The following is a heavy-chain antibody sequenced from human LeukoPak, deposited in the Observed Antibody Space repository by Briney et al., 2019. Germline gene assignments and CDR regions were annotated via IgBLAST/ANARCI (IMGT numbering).Heavy chain of an antibody. J-gene: IGHJ5*02. CDR1: GFTFSSYA. CDR3: ARDGTTMVRGVIIPSWFDP. Sequence: GGSLRLSCAASGFTFSSYAMHWVRQAPGKGLEYVSAISSNGGSTYYANSVKGRFTISRDNSKNTLYLQMGSLRAEDMAVYYCARDGTTMVRGVIIPSWFDPWGQGNLVTVSS. V-gene: IGHV3-64*01. CDR2: ISSNGGST. D-gene: IGHD3-10*01.